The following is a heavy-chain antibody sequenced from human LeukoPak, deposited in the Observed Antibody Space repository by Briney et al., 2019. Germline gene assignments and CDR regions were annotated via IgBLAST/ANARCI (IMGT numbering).Heavy chain of an antibody. Sequence: ASVKVSCKASGYTFTGYYMHWVRQAPGQGLEWMGWINPNSGGTNYAQKFQGRITMTTDTSITTAYMELSRLRSDGTAVYYCARDRDYYDSSGYFPLDYWGQGTLVTVSS. J-gene: IGHJ4*02. D-gene: IGHD3-22*01. CDR3: ARDRDYYDSSGYFPLDY. CDR2: INPNSGGT. V-gene: IGHV1-2*02. CDR1: GYTFTGYY.